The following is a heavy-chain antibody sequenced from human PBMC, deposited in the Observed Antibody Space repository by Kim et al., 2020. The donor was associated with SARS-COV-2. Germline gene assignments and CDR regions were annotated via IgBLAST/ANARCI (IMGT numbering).Heavy chain of an antibody. V-gene: IGHV3-33*06. J-gene: IGHJ4*01. CDR2: IWYDGSNK. D-gene: IGHD2-2*01. Sequence: GGSLRLSCAASGFTFSSYGMHWVRQAPGKGLEWVAVIWYDGSNKYYADSVKGRFTISRDNSKNTLYLQMNSLRAEDTAVYYCAKDPTIGYCSSTSCYGFDDWGQGTLVTVSS. CDR1: GFTFSSYG. CDR3: AKDPTIGYCSSTSCYGFDD.